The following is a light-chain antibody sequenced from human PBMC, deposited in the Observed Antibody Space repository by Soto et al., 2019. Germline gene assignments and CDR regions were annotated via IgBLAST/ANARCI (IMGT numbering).Light chain of an antibody. J-gene: IGLJ1*01. CDR1: SSDVGGYNY. CDR2: DVS. V-gene: IGLV2-11*01. Sequence: QSALTQPRSVSGSPGQSVTISCTGTSSDVGGYNYVSWYQQHPGKAPKLMIYDVSRRPSGVPDRFSGSKSGNTASLTISGLQAEDEADYYCCSYAGGSTSYVFGTGTQLTVL. CDR3: CSYAGGSTSYV.